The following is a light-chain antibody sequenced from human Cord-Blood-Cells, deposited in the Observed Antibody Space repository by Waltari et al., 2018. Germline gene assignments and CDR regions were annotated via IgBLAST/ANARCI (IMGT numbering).Light chain of an antibody. CDR2: STS. J-gene: IGLJ3*02. Sequence: QTVVTQEPSLTVSPGGTGTLTCASSTGAVTSGYYPNWFQQKPGQAPRALIYSTSNKHPWTPARFSGSLLGGKAALTLSGVQPEDEAEYYCLLYYGGAWVFGGGTKLTVL. CDR3: LLYYGGAWV. V-gene: IGLV7-43*01. CDR1: TGAVTSGYY.